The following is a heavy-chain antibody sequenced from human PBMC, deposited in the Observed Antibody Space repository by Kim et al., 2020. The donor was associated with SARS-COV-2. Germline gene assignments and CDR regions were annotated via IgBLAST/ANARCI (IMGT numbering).Heavy chain of an antibody. J-gene: IGHJ4*02. Sequence: KIQGRVTMTTDTSTSTAYLELRSLRSDDTAVYYCARGPPVGQWLGYYFDYWGQGTLVTVSS. CDR3: ARGPPVGQWLGYYFDY. D-gene: IGHD6-19*01. V-gene: IGHV1-18*01.